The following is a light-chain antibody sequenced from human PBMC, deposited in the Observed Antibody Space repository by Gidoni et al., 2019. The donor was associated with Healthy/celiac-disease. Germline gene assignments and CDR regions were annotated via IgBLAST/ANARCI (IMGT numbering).Light chain of an antibody. CDR1: QSISSW. CDR3: QQYNSYLLT. V-gene: IGKV1-5*03. Sequence: DIQMTQSPSTLSASVGDRVTITCRASQSISSWLAWYQQKPGKAPKLLIYKASSLESGVPSRFSGSGSGTEFTLTISSLQPDDFATYYCQQYNSYLLTFGGXTKVESK. CDR2: KAS. J-gene: IGKJ4*01.